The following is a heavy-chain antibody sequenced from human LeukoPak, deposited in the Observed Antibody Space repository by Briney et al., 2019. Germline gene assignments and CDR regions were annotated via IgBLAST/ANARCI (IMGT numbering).Heavy chain of an antibody. CDR1: GLTFSSYA. J-gene: IGHJ4*02. Sequence: GGSLRLSCAASGLTFSSYAMSWVRQAPGKGLEWVSAISGSGGSTYYADSVKGRFTISRDNSKNTLYLQMNSLRAEDTAVYYCAKGFDYAVWYYFDYWGQGTLVTVSS. V-gene: IGHV3-23*01. D-gene: IGHD4-17*01. CDR3: AKGFDYAVWYYFDY. CDR2: ISGSGGST.